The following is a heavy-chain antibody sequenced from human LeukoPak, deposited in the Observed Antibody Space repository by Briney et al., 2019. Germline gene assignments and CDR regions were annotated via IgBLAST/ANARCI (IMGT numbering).Heavy chain of an antibody. CDR2: IYHSGST. CDR3: ARWTNEKGQLWLQIGRKHRSHVDY. J-gene: IGHJ4*02. D-gene: IGHD5-18*01. V-gene: IGHV4-38-2*02. Sequence: SETLSLTCTVSGYSISSGYYWGWIRQPPGKGLEWIGSIYHSGSTYYNPSLKSRVTISVDTSKNQFSLKLSSVTAADTAVYYCARWTNEKGQLWLQIGRKHRSHVDYWGQGTLVTVSS. CDR1: GYSISSGYY.